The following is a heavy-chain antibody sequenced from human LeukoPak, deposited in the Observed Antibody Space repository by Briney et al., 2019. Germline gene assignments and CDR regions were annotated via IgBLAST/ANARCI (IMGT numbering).Heavy chain of an antibody. CDR2: IRSKANSYAT. CDR1: GFTFSGSA. J-gene: IGHJ4*02. CDR3: TRRGHSGSYFGDFDC. V-gene: IGHV3-73*01. Sequence: HPGGSLRLSCAASGFTFSGSAMHWVRQASGKGLEWVGRIRSKANSYATAYAASVKGRFTISRDDSKNTAYLQMNSLKTEDTAVYYCTRRGHSGSYFGDFDCWGQGTLVTVSS. D-gene: IGHD1-26*01.